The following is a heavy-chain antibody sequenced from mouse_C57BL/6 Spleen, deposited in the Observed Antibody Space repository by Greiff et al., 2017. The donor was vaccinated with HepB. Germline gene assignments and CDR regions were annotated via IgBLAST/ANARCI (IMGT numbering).Heavy chain of an antibody. CDR1: GFTFSSYG. J-gene: IGHJ3*01. CDR2: ISSGGSYT. D-gene: IGHD2-3*01. CDR3: ARLDGYYRRGAY. Sequence: EVKLMESGGDLVKPGGSLKLSCAASGFTFSSYGMSWVRQTPDKRLEWVATISSGGSYTYYPDSVKGRFTISRDNAKNTLYLQMSSLKSEDTAMYYCARLDGYYRRGAYWGQGTLVTVSA. V-gene: IGHV5-6*01.